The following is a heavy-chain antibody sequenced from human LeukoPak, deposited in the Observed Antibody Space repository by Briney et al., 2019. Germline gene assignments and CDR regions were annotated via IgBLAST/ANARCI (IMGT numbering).Heavy chain of an antibody. D-gene: IGHD2/OR15-2a*01. Sequence: GASVKVSCKASGYTFTGYYMHWVRQAPGQGLEWMGRINPNSGGTNYAQKFQGRVTMTRDTSINTAYMELSTLRSDDTAVYYCAREDLNTILGAFDIWGQGTMVTVSS. CDR1: GYTFTGYY. CDR3: AREDLNTILGAFDI. CDR2: INPNSGGT. V-gene: IGHV1-2*06. J-gene: IGHJ3*02.